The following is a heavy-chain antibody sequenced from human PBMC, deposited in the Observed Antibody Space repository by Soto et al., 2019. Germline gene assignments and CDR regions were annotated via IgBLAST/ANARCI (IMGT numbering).Heavy chain of an antibody. D-gene: IGHD6-13*01. Sequence: GESLKISCKGSGYSFTSYWISWVRQMPGKGLEWMGRIDPSDSYTNYSPSFQGHVTISADKSISTAYLQWSSLKASDTAMLYCARLAGIAAAGNGMDVWGQGTMVTVSS. CDR3: ARLAGIAAAGNGMDV. V-gene: IGHV5-10-1*01. CDR2: IDPSDSYT. J-gene: IGHJ6*02. CDR1: GYSFTSYW.